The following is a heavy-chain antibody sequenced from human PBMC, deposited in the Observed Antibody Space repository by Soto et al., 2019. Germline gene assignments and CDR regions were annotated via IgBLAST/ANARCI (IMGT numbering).Heavy chain of an antibody. J-gene: IGHJ1*01. Sequence: SGPTLVNPTQTLTLTCTFSAFSLSTNGVGVGWIRQPPGKPLEWLAVIYWNDDKRYSPSLKSRLTITKDTSKNQVVLTMTNMDPVDTATYYCAHIPRGGSGWEEYFQHWGQGTLVTVSS. CDR2: IYWNDDK. V-gene: IGHV2-5*01. CDR3: AHIPRGGSGWEEYFQH. D-gene: IGHD6-19*01. CDR1: AFSLSTNGVG.